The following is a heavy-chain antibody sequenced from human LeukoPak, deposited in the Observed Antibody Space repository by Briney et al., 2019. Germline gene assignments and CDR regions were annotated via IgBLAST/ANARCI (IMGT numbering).Heavy chain of an antibody. CDR1: DVSIKNYY. CDR3: ARQAVIIPTGMEGPWFDP. V-gene: IGHV4-59*08. D-gene: IGHD2/OR15-2a*01. J-gene: IGHJ5*02. CDR2: IYYAGSS. Sequence: SETLSLTCTVSDVSIKNYYWSWIQQPPGKGLEWIANIYYAGSSNYNPSLKSRVSVSIDASKNQLSLKLTSVTAADTAIYYCARQAVIIPTGMEGPWFDPWGQGTLVAVSS.